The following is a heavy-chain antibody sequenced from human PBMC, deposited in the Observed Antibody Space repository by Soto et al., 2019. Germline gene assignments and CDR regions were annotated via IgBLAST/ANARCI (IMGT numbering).Heavy chain of an antibody. V-gene: IGHV3-15*07. CDR2: IKSKTDGGTT. Sequence: NAWMNWVRQAPGKGLEWVGRIKSKTDGGTTDYAAPVKGRFTISRDDSKNTLYLQMNSLKTEDTAVYYCTTPTVTTLYNYYYGMDVWGQGTTVTVSS. J-gene: IGHJ6*02. CDR1: NAW. CDR3: TTPTVTTLYNYYYGMDV. D-gene: IGHD4-4*01.